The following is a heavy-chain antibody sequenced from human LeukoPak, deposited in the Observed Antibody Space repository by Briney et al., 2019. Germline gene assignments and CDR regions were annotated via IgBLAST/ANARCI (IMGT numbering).Heavy chain of an antibody. Sequence: SETLSLTCAVYGGSFSGYYWSWIRQPPGKGLEWIGEINHSGSTNYNPSLKSRVTISVDTSKNQFSLKLSSVTAADTAVYYCARSEYDFWSGYYRPPYYFDYWGQGALVTVSS. D-gene: IGHD3-3*01. J-gene: IGHJ4*02. CDR2: INHSGST. CDR3: ARSEYDFWSGYYRPPYYFDY. CDR1: GGSFSGYY. V-gene: IGHV4-34*01.